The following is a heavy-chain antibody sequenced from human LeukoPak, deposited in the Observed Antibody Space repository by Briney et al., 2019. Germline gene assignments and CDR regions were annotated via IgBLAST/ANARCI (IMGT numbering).Heavy chain of an antibody. CDR2: ISGSGGST. J-gene: IGHJ1*01. V-gene: IGHV3-23*01. D-gene: IGHD3-22*01. CDR1: GFTVSSNS. CDR3: AKHIVVVVSEYFQH. Sequence: GGSLRLSCTVSGFTVSSNSMSWVRQAPGKGLEWVSAISGSGGSTYYADSVKGRFTISRDNSKNTLYLQMNNLRAEDTAVYYCAKHIVVVVSEYFQHWGQGTLVTVSS.